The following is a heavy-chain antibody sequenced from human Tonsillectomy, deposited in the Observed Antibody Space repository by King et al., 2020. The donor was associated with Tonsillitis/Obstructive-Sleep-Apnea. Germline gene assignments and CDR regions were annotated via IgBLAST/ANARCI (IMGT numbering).Heavy chain of an antibody. Sequence: VQLQQWGAGLLKPSETLSLTCAVYGGSFSGYYWSWIRQPPGKGLEWIGEINHSGSTNYNPSLKSRVTISVDTSKNQFSLKLSSVTAAVTAVYYCASGFGTAADWFDPWGQGTLVTVSS. CDR1: GGSFSGYY. J-gene: IGHJ5*02. CDR3: ASGFGTAADWFDP. V-gene: IGHV4-34*01. D-gene: IGHD6-13*01. CDR2: INHSGST.